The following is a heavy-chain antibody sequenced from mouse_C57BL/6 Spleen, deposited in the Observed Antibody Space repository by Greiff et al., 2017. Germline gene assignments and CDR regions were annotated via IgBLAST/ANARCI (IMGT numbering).Heavy chain of an antibody. J-gene: IGHJ1*03. D-gene: IGHD1-1*01. Sequence: EVQGVESGGGLVKPGGSLKLSCAASGFTFSDYGMHWVRQAPEKGLAWVAYISSGSSTLYYEDTVKGRFTISRDNATNTLFLQMPSLRSEDTAMYYCASSYGSSLRWYFDVWGTGTTVTVSS. V-gene: IGHV5-17*01. CDR3: ASSYGSSLRWYFDV. CDR2: ISSGSSTL. CDR1: GFTFSDYG.